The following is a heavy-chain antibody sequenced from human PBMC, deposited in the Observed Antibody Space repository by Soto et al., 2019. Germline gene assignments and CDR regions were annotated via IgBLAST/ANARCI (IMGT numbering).Heavy chain of an antibody. CDR3: ATPAEPLDTAMLKGLAH. Sequence: QVQLVQSGAEVKKPGSSVKVSCKASGGTFSNTALIWVRQAPGQGLEWMGGIIPIFGAPNYAQKFQGRLVISADDSASKAYMELNTLTSEDTAVYYCATPAEPLDTAMLKGLAHWGQGTLVTVSS. J-gene: IGHJ4*02. D-gene: IGHD5-18*01. CDR1: GGTFSNTA. CDR2: IIPIFGAP. V-gene: IGHV1-69*01.